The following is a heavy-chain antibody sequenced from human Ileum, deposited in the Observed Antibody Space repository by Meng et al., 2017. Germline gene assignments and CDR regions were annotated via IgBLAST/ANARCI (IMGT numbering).Heavy chain of an antibody. Sequence: VQLQRSGPELVRPSEALPLIFTVTGGSVSRAGYQWGWIRQPPGKGLEWSGYASTNYNPSLKSRVTISLDTSRNQFSLSLSSVTAADTAVYYCARDHMGSLDYWGQGILVTVSS. CDR2: AST. V-gene: IGHV4-61*08. D-gene: IGHD1-26*01. CDR1: GGSVSRAGYQ. J-gene: IGHJ4*02. CDR3: ARDHMGSLDY.